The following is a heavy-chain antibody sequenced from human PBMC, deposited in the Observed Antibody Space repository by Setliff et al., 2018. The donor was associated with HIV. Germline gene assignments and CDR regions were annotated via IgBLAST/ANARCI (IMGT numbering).Heavy chain of an antibody. D-gene: IGHD3-10*01. CDR3: ARGKGVGGVIITGGLDV. Sequence: ASVKVSCKPSGQTFTNYDIHWMRRATGQGLEWMGWMNPNSGVSGYALKFHDRVTMTRDTSITTAYMELSSLTSEDTAVYYCARGKGVGGVIITGGLDVWGQGTTVTV. CDR2: MNPNSGVS. CDR1: GQTFTNYD. V-gene: IGHV1-8*01. J-gene: IGHJ6*02.